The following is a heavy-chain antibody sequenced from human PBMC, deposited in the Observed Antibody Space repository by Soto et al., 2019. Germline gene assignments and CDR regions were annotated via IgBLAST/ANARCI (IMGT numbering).Heavy chain of an antibody. Sequence: GGSLRLSCAASGFTFSSYAMHWVRPAPGKGLEWVAVISYDGSNKNYADSVKGRFTIPRDNSKNTLYLQMNSLRAEDTAVYYCARGYDFWSGYYYPYGMDVWGQGTTVTVSS. CDR2: ISYDGSNK. CDR1: GFTFSSYA. D-gene: IGHD3-3*01. J-gene: IGHJ6*02. V-gene: IGHV3-30-3*01. CDR3: ARGYDFWSGYYYPYGMDV.